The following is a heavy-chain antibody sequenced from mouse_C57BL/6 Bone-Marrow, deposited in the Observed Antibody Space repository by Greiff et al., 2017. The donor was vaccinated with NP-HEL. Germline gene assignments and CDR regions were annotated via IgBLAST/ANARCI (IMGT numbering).Heavy chain of an antibody. CDR2: LWRGGST. CDR3: AKTQNFSWFAY. V-gene: IGHV2-5*01. Sequence: VQLQQSGPGLVPPSQSLSITCTVSGFSLTSYGVHWVRQSPGKGLEWLGVLWRGGSTDYNAAFMSRLSITKDNSKSQVFFKMNSLQADDTARYYCAKTQNFSWFAYWGQGTLVTVSA. CDR1: GFSLTSYG. J-gene: IGHJ3*01.